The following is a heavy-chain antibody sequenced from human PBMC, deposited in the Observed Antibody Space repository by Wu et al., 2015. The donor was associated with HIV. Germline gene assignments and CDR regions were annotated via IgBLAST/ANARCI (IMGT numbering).Heavy chain of an antibody. D-gene: IGHD3-22*01. J-gene: IGHJ4*02. Sequence: QVQLVQSGAEVKKPGASVKVSCRASGYNFIEYIVHYVRQAPGQGLEWMGWINPRSGATKYSEKFQGRVTMTRDTSVSTGYMELSRLRSDDTAVYYCATTSDYDSSGLGDYWGQGTLVTVSS. CDR3: ATTSDYDSSGLGDY. CDR1: GYNFIEYI. V-gene: IGHV1-2*02. CDR2: INPRSGAT.